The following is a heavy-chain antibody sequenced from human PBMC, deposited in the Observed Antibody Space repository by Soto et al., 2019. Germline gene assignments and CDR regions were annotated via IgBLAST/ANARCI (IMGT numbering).Heavy chain of an antibody. CDR3: ARGEDIVVVPASGGFASDI. CDR2: IYYSGST. D-gene: IGHD2-2*01. J-gene: IGHJ3*02. Sequence: SETLSLTCTVSGGSISSGGYYWSWIRQHPGKGLEWIGYIYYSGSTYYNPSLKSRVTISVDTSKNQFSLKLSSVTAADTAVYYCARGEDIVVVPASGGFASDIWGQGTMVTVSS. V-gene: IGHV4-31*03. CDR1: GGSISSGGYY.